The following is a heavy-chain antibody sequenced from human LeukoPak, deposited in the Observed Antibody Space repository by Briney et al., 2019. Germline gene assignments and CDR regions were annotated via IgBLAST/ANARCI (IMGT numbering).Heavy chain of an antibody. V-gene: IGHV3-23*01. Sequence: GGSLRLSCAASGFTFSNFAMSWVRRAPGKGLEWVSSISSSHDSTYTADSVKGRFTISRDNSKDTLYLQMNSLRAEDTAVYYGANVPYDISNYYYSYDFYYWGQVTLVTVSS. D-gene: IGHD3-22*01. J-gene: IGHJ4*02. CDR3: ANVPYDISNYYYSYDFYY. CDR1: GFTFSNFA. CDR2: ISSSHDST.